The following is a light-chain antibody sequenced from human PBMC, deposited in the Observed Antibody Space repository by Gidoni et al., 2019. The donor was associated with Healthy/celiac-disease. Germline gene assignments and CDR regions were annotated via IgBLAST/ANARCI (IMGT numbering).Light chain of an antibody. CDR1: SSDVGGYNY. J-gene: IGLJ2*01. V-gene: IGLV2-14*01. Sequence: SALPQPASVSGTPGQSITTSCTGTSSDVGGYNYVSWYQQHPGKAPKLMIYDVSNRPSGVSNRFSGSKSGNTASLTISGLQAEDEADYYCSSYTSSSTIFGGGTKLTVL. CDR3: SSYTSSSTI. CDR2: DVS.